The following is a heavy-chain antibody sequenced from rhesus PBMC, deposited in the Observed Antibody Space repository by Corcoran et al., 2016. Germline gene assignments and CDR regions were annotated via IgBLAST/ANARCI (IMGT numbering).Heavy chain of an antibody. Sequence: QVQLQESGPGVVKPSETLSLTCAVSGGSISSNYWSWIRQPPGKGLEWIGYIYGSSGSTYYNPSLQSRVPISTATSKNQFSLKLSSVTAADTAVYYCAREGFSGYSYAFDFWGQGLRVTVSS. D-gene: IGHD5-24*01. V-gene: IGHV4-147*01. CDR3: AREGFSGYSYAFDF. CDR1: GGSISSNY. CDR2: IYGSSGST. J-gene: IGHJ3*01.